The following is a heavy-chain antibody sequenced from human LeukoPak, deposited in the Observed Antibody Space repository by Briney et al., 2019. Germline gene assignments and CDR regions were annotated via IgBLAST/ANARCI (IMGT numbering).Heavy chain of an antibody. CDR1: GYTFTNYA. V-gene: IGHV7-4-1*02. CDR3: ARDLEGYYDSSGFPGAFDI. Sequence: GASVKVSCKASGYTFTNYAMNWVRQAPGQGLEWMGWINTDTGNPTYAQGFTGRFVFSLDTSVSTAYLQISSLKAEDTAVYYCARDLEGYYDSSGFPGAFDIWGQGTMVTVSS. CDR2: INTDTGNP. J-gene: IGHJ3*02. D-gene: IGHD3-22*01.